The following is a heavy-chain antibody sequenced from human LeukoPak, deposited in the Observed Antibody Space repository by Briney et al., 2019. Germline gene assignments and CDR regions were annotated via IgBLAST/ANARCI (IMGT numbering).Heavy chain of an antibody. CDR3: ARQGCGGGSCLPFYYYGMDV. CDR1: GYGFTSYW. CDR2: IYPGDSDT. J-gene: IGHJ6*02. V-gene: IGHV5-51*01. Sequence: GASLKISCKGSGYGFTSYWIGWVRPLPGKGLELMGIIYPGDSDTRYSPSFQGQVTISADKSISTAYLQWSSLKASDTAMYYCARQGCGGGSCLPFYYYGMDVWGQGTTVTVSS. D-gene: IGHD2-15*01.